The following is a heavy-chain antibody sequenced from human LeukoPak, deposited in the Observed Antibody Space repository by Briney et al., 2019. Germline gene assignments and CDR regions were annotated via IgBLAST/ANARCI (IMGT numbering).Heavy chain of an antibody. CDR1: GFTFSSYE. Sequence: GGSLRLSCAASGFTFSSYEMNWARQAPGKGLEWVSHISSGGSTIYYADSVKGRFTISRDNAKKSLYLQMNSLRAKDTAVYYCARGEGYQLLDAFDIWGQGTMVTVSS. J-gene: IGHJ3*02. CDR2: ISSGGSTI. CDR3: ARGEGYQLLDAFDI. V-gene: IGHV3-48*03. D-gene: IGHD2-2*01.